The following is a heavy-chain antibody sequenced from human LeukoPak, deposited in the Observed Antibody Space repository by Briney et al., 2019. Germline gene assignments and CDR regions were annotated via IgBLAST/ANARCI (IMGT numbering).Heavy chain of an antibody. V-gene: IGHV3-30*04. Sequence: HTGRSLRLSCAASGFTFSNYAMHWARQAPGKGLEWVAVISYDGSNKHYADSVKGRFTISRDNSKNTLYLEMNSLRAEDTAVYYCARSLGATTTWGYSDYWGQGTLVTVSS. CDR2: ISYDGSNK. J-gene: IGHJ4*02. CDR3: ARSLGATTTWGYSDY. D-gene: IGHD1-26*01. CDR1: GFTFSNYA.